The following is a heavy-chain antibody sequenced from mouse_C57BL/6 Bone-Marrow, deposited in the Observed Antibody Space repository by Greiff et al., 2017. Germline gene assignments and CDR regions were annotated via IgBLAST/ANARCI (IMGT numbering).Heavy chain of an antibody. V-gene: IGHV1-61*01. CDR1: GYTFTSYW. CDR3: ARGVTSFLDY. D-gene: IGHD2-2*01. Sequence: QVQLQQPGAELVRPGSSVKLSCKASGYTFTSYWMDWVKQRPGQGLEWIGNIYPSDSETHYNQKFKDKATLTVDKSSSTAYMQLSSLTSEDSAVYYCARGVTSFLDYWGQGTSVTVSS. CDR2: IYPSDSET. J-gene: IGHJ4*01.